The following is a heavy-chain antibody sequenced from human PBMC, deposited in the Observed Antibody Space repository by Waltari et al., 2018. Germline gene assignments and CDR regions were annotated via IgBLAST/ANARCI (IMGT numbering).Heavy chain of an antibody. V-gene: IGHV3-15*01. CDR3: ATEGLIYTSLDIYDF. J-gene: IGHJ4*02. CDR2: IKTKAEGETT. CDR1: GFIFKDAW. D-gene: IGHD2-2*03. Sequence: EVRLVESGGGLVKPGGSLRLSCAASGFIFKDAWMSWVRQAPGKVLKWIGRIKTKAEGETTDYAGPVKGRFTISRDDAANNLFLQMNSLKIDDTAVYYCATEGLIYTSLDIYDFWGQGSLVAVSS.